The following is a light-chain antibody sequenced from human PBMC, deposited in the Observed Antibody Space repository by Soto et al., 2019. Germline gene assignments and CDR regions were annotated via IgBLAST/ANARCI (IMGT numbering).Light chain of an antibody. CDR1: HSVSSSR. CDR2: AAS. V-gene: IGKV3-20*01. J-gene: IGKJ5*01. CDR3: QQYCHPPIT. Sequence: RATLSGSGGHSVSSSRLDWYQHKPGQAPRLLIYAASSRATGSPDRFSGGGSGTDFTPTISILVRDQYAVYYCQQYCHPPITFGQGTQVDIK.